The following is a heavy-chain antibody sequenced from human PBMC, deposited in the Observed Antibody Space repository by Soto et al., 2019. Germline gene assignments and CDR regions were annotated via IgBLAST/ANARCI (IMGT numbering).Heavy chain of an antibody. CDR1: GYSFTSYW. J-gene: IGHJ6*02. V-gene: IGHV5-51*01. CDR3: ARAVSAGNYYYGMDV. D-gene: IGHD2-21*01. CDR2: IYPGDSDT. Sequence: LGESLKISCKGSGYSFTSYWIGWVRQMPGKGLEWMGIIYPGDSDTRYSPSFQGQVTISADKSISTAYLQWSSLKASDTAMYYCARAVSAGNYYYGMDVWGQGTTVTVSS.